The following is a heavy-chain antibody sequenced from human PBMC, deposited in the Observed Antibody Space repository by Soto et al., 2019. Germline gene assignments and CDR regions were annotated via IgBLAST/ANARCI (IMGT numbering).Heavy chain of an antibody. Sequence: GASVKVSCKASGYTFTSYYMHWVRQAPGQGLEWMGIINPSGGSTSYAQKFQGRVTMTRDTSTSTVYMELSSLRSEDTAVYYCAVQKDIVVVVAATTTEFDYWGQGTLVTVSS. CDR3: AVQKDIVVVVAATTTEFDY. J-gene: IGHJ4*02. CDR2: INPSGGST. V-gene: IGHV1-46*01. D-gene: IGHD2-15*01. CDR1: GYTFTSYY.